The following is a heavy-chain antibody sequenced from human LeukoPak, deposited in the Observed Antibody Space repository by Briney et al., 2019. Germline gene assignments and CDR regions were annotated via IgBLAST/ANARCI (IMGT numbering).Heavy chain of an antibody. CDR3: AKEAADYYFDY. Sequence: GGSLRLSCAASGFTFSSYAMSWVRQAPGKGLEWVSTISGGDGNTYYADSVKGRFTISRDNSKNTLYLQMNSLRAEDTAVYYCAKEAADYYFDYWGQGTLVTVSS. D-gene: IGHD6-13*01. V-gene: IGHV3-23*01. CDR1: GFTFSSYA. J-gene: IGHJ4*02. CDR2: ISGGDGNT.